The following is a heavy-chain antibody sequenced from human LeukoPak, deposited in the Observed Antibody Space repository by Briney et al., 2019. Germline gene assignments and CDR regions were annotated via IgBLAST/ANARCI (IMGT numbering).Heavy chain of an antibody. CDR3: ARDLSPGRFDP. V-gene: IGHV4-31*03. CDR1: GGSISSGGYY. CDR2: IYYSGNT. D-gene: IGHD2/OR15-2a*01. Sequence: PSQTLSLTCTVSGGSISSGGYYWSWIRQHPGKGLEWIGYIYYSGNTFYNPSLKSRVTISRDTSKNQFSLKLSSVTAADTAVYYCARDLSPGRFDPWGQGTLVTVSS. J-gene: IGHJ5*02.